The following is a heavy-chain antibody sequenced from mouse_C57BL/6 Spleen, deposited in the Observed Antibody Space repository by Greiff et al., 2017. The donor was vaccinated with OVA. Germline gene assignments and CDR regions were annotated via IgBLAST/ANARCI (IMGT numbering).Heavy chain of an antibody. J-gene: IGHJ2*01. CDR1: GYTFTGYW. CDR3: ARFDGGYYLDY. CDR2: ILPGSGGT. Sequence: QVQLQQSGAELMKPGASVKLSCKATGYTFTGYWIEWVKQRPGHGLEWIGEILPGSGGTNYNEKFKGKATFTADTSSNTAYMQLSSLTTDDAAIYYCARFDGGYYLDYWGQGTTLTVSS. V-gene: IGHV1-9*01. D-gene: IGHD3-1*01.